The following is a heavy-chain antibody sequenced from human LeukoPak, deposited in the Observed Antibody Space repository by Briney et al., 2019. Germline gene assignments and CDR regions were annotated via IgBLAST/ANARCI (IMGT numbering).Heavy chain of an antibody. J-gene: IGHJ5*02. Sequence: ASVKVSCKASGYTFTGYFIHWVRQAPGQGLEWMGWINPNNGGTKYAQKFQDRVTMTRDTSISTAYMELSRLRSDDTAVYYCASSSRRNWFDPWGQGTLVTVSS. CDR3: ASSSRRNWFDP. CDR1: GYTFTGYF. D-gene: IGHD6-6*01. V-gene: IGHV1-2*02. CDR2: INPNNGGT.